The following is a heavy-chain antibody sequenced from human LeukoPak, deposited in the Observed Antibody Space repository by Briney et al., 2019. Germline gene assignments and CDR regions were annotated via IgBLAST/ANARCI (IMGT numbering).Heavy chain of an antibody. CDR2: INAGNGNT. CDR1: GYTFTSYA. CDR3: ARAPLMVRGVNYYFDY. V-gene: IGHV1-3*01. J-gene: IGHJ4*02. D-gene: IGHD3-10*01. Sequence: ASVKVSCKASGYTFTSYAMHWVRQAPGQRLEWMGWINAGNGNTKYSQKFQGRVTITRDTSASTAYMELSSLRSEDTAVYYCARAPLMVRGVNYYFDYWGQGTLVTVSS.